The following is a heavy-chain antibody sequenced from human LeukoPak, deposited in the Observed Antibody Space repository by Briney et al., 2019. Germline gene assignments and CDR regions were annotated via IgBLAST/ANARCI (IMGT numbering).Heavy chain of an antibody. V-gene: IGHV3-23*01. J-gene: IGHJ4*02. CDR1: GFTFSSYA. D-gene: IGHD1-26*01. CDR3: ARHSGSYYDFDY. CDR2: ISGSGCST. Sequence: GGSLRLSCAASGFTFSSYAMSWVRQAPGKGLEWVSAISGSGCSTYYADSVKGRFTISRDNSKNTLYLQMNSLRAEDTAVYYCARHSGSYYDFDYWGQGTLVTVSS.